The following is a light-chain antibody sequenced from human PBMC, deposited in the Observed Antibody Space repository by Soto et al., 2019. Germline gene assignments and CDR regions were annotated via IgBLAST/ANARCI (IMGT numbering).Light chain of an antibody. CDR1: SSNIGAGYD. V-gene: IGLV1-40*01. CDR3: QSCDSSLSGYV. J-gene: IGLJ1*01. Sequence: QSALTQPPSVSGAPGQRVTISCTGSSSNIGAGYDVHWYQQLPGTAPKLLIYGNSNRPSGVPDRFSGSKSGTSASLAITGLQAEGEADYYCQSCDSSLSGYVFGTGTKVTVL. CDR2: GNS.